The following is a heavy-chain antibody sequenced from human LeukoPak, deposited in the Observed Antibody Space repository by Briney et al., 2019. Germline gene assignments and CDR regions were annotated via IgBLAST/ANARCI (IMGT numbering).Heavy chain of an antibody. V-gene: IGHV4-34*01. D-gene: IGHD3-22*01. CDR1: GRSFSGYY. CDR2: INHSGST. CDR3: ARENGVITVSFDY. J-gene: IGHJ4*02. Sequence: SETLSLTCAVYGRSFSGYYWSWIRQPPGKGLEWIGEINHSGSTNYNPSLKSRVTISVDTSKSQFSLKLSSVTAADTAVYYCARENGVITVSFDYWGQGTLVTVSS.